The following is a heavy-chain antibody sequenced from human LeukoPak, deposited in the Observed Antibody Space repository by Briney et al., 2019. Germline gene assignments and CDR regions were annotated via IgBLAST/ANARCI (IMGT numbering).Heavy chain of an antibody. Sequence: KPSETLSLTCAVYGGSFSGYYWSWIRQPPGKGLEWIGEINHSGSTNYNPSLKSRVTISVDTSKNQFSLKLSSVTAADTAVYYCAREVRGVFPRSFDYWGQGTLVTVSS. CDR1: GGSFSGYY. V-gene: IGHV4-34*01. J-gene: IGHJ4*02. CDR2: INHSGST. CDR3: AREVRGVFPRSFDY. D-gene: IGHD3-10*01.